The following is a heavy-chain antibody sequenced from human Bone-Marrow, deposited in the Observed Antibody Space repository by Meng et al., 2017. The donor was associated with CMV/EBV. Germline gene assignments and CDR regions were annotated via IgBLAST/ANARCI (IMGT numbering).Heavy chain of an antibody. CDR3: ARIRTARFDYYYYGMDV. J-gene: IGHJ6*02. CDR2: ISSSSSYI. Sequence: GESLKISCAASGFIFSSYGMHWVRQAPGKGLEWVSSISSSSSYIYYADSVKGRFTISRDNAKNSLYLQMNSLRAEDTAVYYCARIRTARFDYYYYGMDVWGQGTTVTVSS. V-gene: IGHV3-21*01. D-gene: IGHD1-14*01. CDR1: GFIFSSYG.